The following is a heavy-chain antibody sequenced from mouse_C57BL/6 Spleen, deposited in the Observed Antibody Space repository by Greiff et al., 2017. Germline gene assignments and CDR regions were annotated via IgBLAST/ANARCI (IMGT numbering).Heavy chain of an antibody. CDR3: TRRLLLRYLDY. CDR1: GYTFTDYE. V-gene: IGHV1-15*01. Sequence: QVQLKESGAELVRPGASVTLSCKASGYTFTDYEMHWVKQTPVHGLEWIGAIDPETGGTAYNQKFKGKAILTADKSSSTAYMELRSLTSEDSAVYYCTRRLLLRYLDYWGQGTTLTVSS. D-gene: IGHD1-1*01. J-gene: IGHJ2*01. CDR2: IDPETGGT.